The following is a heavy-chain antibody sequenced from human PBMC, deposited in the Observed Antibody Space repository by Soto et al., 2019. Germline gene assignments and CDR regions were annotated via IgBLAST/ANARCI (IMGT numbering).Heavy chain of an antibody. CDR3: ARGRHWFGP. J-gene: IGHJ5*02. CDR1: DGSMSTYY. V-gene: IGHV4-59*01. Sequence: SETLSLTCTLSDGSMSTYYWNWIRQPPGKGLEWIGYIYYSGSTNYNPPLKSRVTISIDTSKNQFSLNLNSVTAADTAVYFCARGRHWFGPWGQGTLVTVS. CDR2: IYYSGST.